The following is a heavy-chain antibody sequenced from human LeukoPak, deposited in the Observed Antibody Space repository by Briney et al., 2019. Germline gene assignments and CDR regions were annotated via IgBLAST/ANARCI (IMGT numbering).Heavy chain of an antibody. CDR1: GGSFSGYY. CDR2: INHSGST. J-gene: IGHJ5*02. CDR3: ARQDSIAAAGTSWFDP. Sequence: SETLSLTCAVYGGSFSGYYWSWIRQPPGKGLEWIGEINHSGSTNYNPSLKSRVTISVDTSKNQFSLKLSSVTAADTAVYYCARQDSIAAAGTSWFDPWGQGTLVTVSS. D-gene: IGHD6-13*01. V-gene: IGHV4-34*01.